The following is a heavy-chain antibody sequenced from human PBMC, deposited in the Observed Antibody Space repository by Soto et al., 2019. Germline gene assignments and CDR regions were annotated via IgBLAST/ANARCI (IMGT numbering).Heavy chain of an antibody. J-gene: IGHJ4*02. V-gene: IGHV4-30-2*01. Sequence: SETLSLTCAVSGGSISGGGFSWSWIRQPPGKGLEWIGYILHTGGTQYNPPLKSRVSMSVDKSKKQFSLHLTSVTAADTAVYYCARLQFGEGFDYWGQGALVTVSS. CDR1: GGSISGGGFS. CDR2: ILHTGGT. CDR3: ARLQFGEGFDY. D-gene: IGHD3-10*01.